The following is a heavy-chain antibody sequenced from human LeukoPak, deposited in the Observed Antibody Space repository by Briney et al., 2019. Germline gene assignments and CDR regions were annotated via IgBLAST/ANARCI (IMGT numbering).Heavy chain of an antibody. J-gene: IGHJ6*03. V-gene: IGHV4-38-2*02. CDR2: LYRSGST. CDR3: VSHETPYYYIDV. CDR1: GYSISSGYH. Sequence: SETLSLTCTVSGYSISSGYHWGWIRQPPGKGLEWIGHLYRSGSTYYNPSLKSRVTMSRDTSNNQLSLRLTSVTAADTAIYYCVSHETPYYYIDVWGKGTTVTISS.